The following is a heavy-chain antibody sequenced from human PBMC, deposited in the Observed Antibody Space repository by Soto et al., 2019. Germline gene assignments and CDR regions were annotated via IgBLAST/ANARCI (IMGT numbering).Heavy chain of an antibody. CDR2: ISGSGGST. CDR3: AKGDRRVGYASDI. J-gene: IGHJ3*02. D-gene: IGHD3-16*01. CDR1: GFNFRNFN. Sequence: PGGSLRLSCEGSGFNFRNFNMSWVRQARGKGLEWVLAISGSGGSTYYADSVKGRFTISRDNSKNTLYLQMNSLRADDTDVYYCAKGDRRVGYASDIWRQGTMVPVSS. V-gene: IGHV3-23*01.